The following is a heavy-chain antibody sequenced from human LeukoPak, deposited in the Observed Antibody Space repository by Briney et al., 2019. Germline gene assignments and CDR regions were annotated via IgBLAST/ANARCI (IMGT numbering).Heavy chain of an antibody. CDR1: GFTFSSYA. D-gene: IGHD6-6*01. V-gene: IGHV3-23*01. CDR3: AKDRGVAARPGYGFYYYYMDV. Sequence: GGSLRLSCAASGFTFSSYAMSWVRQAPGKGLEWVSAISGSGGSTYYADSVKGRFTISRDNSKNTLYLQMNSLRAEDTAVYYCAKDRGVAARPGYGFYYYYMDVWGKGTTVTVSS. J-gene: IGHJ6*03. CDR2: ISGSGGST.